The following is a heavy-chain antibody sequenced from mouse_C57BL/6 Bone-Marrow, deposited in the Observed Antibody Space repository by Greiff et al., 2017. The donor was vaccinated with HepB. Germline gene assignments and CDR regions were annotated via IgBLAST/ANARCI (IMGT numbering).Heavy chain of an antibody. J-gene: IGHJ2*01. CDR1: GYTFTSYW. CDR2: IDPNSGGT. Sequence: QSCKASGYTFTSYWMHWVKQRPGRGLEWIGRIDPNSGGTKYNEKFKSKATLTVDKPSSTAYMQLSSLTSEDSAVYYCAREGAYYGNRGYFDYWGQGTTLTVSS. V-gene: IGHV1-72*01. D-gene: IGHD2-10*01. CDR3: AREGAYYGNRGYFDY.